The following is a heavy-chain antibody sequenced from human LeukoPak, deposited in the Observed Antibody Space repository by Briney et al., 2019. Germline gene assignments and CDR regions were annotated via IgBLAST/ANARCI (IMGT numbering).Heavy chain of an antibody. J-gene: IGHJ4*02. D-gene: IGHD6-13*01. CDR2: ISYDGSNK. CDR3: ARDAGSSWSRIDY. CDR1: GFTFSSYA. Sequence: GGSLRLSCAASGFTFSSYAMHRVRQAPGKGLGWVAVISYDGSNKYYADSVKGRFTISRDNSKNTLYLQMNSLRAEDTAVYYCARDAGSSWSRIDYWGPGTLVTVSS. V-gene: IGHV3-30*01.